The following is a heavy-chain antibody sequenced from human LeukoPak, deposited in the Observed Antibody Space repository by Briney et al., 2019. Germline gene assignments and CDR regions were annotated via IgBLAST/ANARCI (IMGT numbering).Heavy chain of an antibody. D-gene: IGHD1-26*01. CDR1: GSTFSNYG. Sequence: RSGGSLRLSCAASGSTFSNYGMSWVRQAPGKGLEWVSAISGSGGSTYYADPVKGRFTVSRDNSKNTLYLQMNSLRAEDTAVYSCAKLSYSGSPPNYWGLGTLVTVSS. CDR2: ISGSGGST. J-gene: IGHJ4*02. V-gene: IGHV3-23*01. CDR3: AKLSYSGSPPNY.